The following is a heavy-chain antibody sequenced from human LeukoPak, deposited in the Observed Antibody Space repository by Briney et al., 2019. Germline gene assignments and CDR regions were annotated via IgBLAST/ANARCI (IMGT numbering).Heavy chain of an antibody. J-gene: IGHJ5*02. V-gene: IGHV4-39*07. CDR2: IYYSGST. CDR1: GGSISSSSYY. CDR3: ARDLVVITTSGDWFDP. D-gene: IGHD3-22*01. Sequence: SETLSLTCTVSGGSISSSSYYWGWIRQPPGKGLEWIGSIYYSGSTYYNPSLQSRVTISVDTSKNQFSLKLSSVTAADTAVYYCARDLVVITTSGDWFDPWGQGTLVTVSS.